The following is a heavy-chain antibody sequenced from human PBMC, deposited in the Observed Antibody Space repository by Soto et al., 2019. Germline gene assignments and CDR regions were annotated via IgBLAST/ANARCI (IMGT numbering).Heavy chain of an antibody. CDR3: ASALTYYYGSGSSPDAFDI. CDR1: GYTFTSYD. D-gene: IGHD3-10*01. J-gene: IGHJ3*02. Sequence: ASVKVSCKXSGYTFTSYDINWVRPATGQGLEWMGWMNPNSGNTGYAQKFQGRVTMTRNTSISTAYMELSSLRSEDTAVYYCASALTYYYGSGSSPDAFDIWGQGTMVTVSS. V-gene: IGHV1-8*01. CDR2: MNPNSGNT.